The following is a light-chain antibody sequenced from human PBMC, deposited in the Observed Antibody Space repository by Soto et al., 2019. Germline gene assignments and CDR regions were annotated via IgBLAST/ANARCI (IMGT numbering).Light chain of an antibody. CDR3: HPYHNFPRR. J-gene: IGKJ1*01. Sequence: VVTQSPATLSGSVGEQGTLSCRASQNISRSLAWYQQKPGQGPSLLIYGTSTRAGGVPARFSGGGSGTEFTLTIPSLQPDDFAPYYCHPYHNFPRRFGQRSKVDI. CDR2: GTS. V-gene: IGKV3-15*01. CDR1: QNISRS.